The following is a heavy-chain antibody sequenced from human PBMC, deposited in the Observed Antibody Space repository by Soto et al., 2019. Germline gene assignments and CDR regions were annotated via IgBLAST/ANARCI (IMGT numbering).Heavy chain of an antibody. Sequence: EVQLVESGGDLVQPGGSLRLSCVDSGFTFTNHWMSWVRQAPGKGLEWVANINQDGSEKYYAGSLKGRFTISRDNAKNSLYQQMNRLRAEDTAVYYCLRDQPDYYYGMDVWGQGTTVTVSS. CDR1: GFTFTNHW. CDR3: LRDQPDYYYGMDV. J-gene: IGHJ6*02. V-gene: IGHV3-7*01. CDR2: INQDGSEK.